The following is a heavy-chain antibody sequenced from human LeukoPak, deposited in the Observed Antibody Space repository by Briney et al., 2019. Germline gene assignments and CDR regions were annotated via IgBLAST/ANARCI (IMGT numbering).Heavy chain of an antibody. CDR2: IIPIFGTA. CDR3: ARAYSGYDFFDY. V-gene: IGHV1-69*13. J-gene: IGHJ4*02. CDR1: GGTFSRYA. D-gene: IGHD5-12*01. Sequence: SVKVSCKASGGTFSRYAISWVRQAPGRGLEWMGGIIPIFGTANYAQKFQGRVTITADESTSTAYMEVSSLRSEDTAVYYCARAYSGYDFFDYWGQGILVTVSS.